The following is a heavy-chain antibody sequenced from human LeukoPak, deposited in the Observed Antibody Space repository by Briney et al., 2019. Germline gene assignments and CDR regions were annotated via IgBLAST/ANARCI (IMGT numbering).Heavy chain of an antibody. CDR1: GFTFSNAW. V-gene: IGHV3-15*01. CDR3: ANGRVYGGKGGDAFDI. Sequence: GGSLRLSCAASGFTFSNAWMSWVRQAPGKGLEWVGRIKSKTDGGTTDYAAPVKGRFTISRDDSKNTLYLQMNSLRAEDTAVYYCANGRVYGGKGGDAFDIWGQGTMVTVSS. CDR2: IKSKTDGGTT. D-gene: IGHD4-23*01. J-gene: IGHJ3*02.